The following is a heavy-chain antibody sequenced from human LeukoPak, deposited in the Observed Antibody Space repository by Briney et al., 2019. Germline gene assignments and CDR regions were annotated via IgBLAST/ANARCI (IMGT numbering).Heavy chain of an antibody. CDR1: GFTFITYW. CDR2: INPGGRSI. CDR3: ARSNQADDY. V-gene: IGHV3-74*01. J-gene: IGHJ4*02. D-gene: IGHD1-14*01. Sequence: GGSLRLSCAASGFTFITYWMHWVRPVPGKGLVWGAQINPGGRSITYAACVKGRFTISRDNAKNTLYLQMDSLRAEDTGVYYCARSNQADDYWGEGTLVSVSS.